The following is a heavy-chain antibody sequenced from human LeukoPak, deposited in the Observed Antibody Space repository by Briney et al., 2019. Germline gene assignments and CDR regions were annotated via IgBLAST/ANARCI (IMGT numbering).Heavy chain of an antibody. CDR3: ARGKRLLWFGELPGNWFDP. CDR1: GYTFTSYG. J-gene: IGHJ5*02. CDR2: INPSGGST. Sequence: ASVKVSCKASGYTFTSYGISWVRQAPGQGLEWMGIINPSGGSTSYAQKFQGRVTMTRDTSTSTVYMELSSLRSEDTAVYYCARGKRLLWFGELPGNWFDPWGQGTLVTVSS. V-gene: IGHV1-46*01. D-gene: IGHD3-10*01.